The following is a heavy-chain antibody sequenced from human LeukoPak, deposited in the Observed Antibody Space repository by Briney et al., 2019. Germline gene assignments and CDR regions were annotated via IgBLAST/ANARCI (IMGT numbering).Heavy chain of an antibody. CDR3: ARDIVSGSGSLDY. CDR1: RFSFSNYW. D-gene: IGHD3-10*01. CDR2: VKSDGSNP. J-gene: IGHJ4*02. V-gene: IGHV3-74*01. Sequence: GGSLRLSCAASRFSFSNYWMHWVRQAPGKGLVWVSRVKSDGSNPSYADSVKGRFTISRDNAENMLYLQMNTLGAEDTAVYYCARDIVSGSGSLDYWGQGTLITVSS.